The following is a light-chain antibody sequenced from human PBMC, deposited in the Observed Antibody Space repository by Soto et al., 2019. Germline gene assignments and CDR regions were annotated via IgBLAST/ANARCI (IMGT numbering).Light chain of an antibody. V-gene: IGLV2-8*01. J-gene: IGLJ3*02. CDR2: EVS. Sequence: QSVLTQPPSASGSPGQSVTISCTGTSSDVGGYNYVSWYQQHPGKAPKLMISEVSKRPSGVPDRFSGSKSGNTASLTVSGLQAEDEADYYCSSYAGSNKVLFGGGTQLTVL. CDR3: SSYAGSNKVL. CDR1: SSDVGGYNY.